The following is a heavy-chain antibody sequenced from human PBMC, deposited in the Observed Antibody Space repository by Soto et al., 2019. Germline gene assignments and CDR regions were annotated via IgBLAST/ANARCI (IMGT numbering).Heavy chain of an antibody. CDR1: GFTFSSYG. J-gene: IGHJ1*01. CDR2: ISYDGSNK. D-gene: IGHD3-22*01. CDR3: AKAQYYYDSSGQFQH. V-gene: IGHV3-30*18. Sequence: GGSLRLSCAASGFTFSSYGMHWVRQAPGKGLEWVAVISYDGSNKYYADSVKGRFTISRDNSKNTLYLQMNSLRAEDTAVYYCAKAQYYYDSSGQFQHWGQGTLVTVSS.